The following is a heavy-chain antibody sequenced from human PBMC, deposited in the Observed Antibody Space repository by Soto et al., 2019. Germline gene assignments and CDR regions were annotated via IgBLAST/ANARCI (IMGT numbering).Heavy chain of an antibody. V-gene: IGHV3-23*01. CDR2: ITGTGGGT. D-gene: IGHD6-19*01. CDR1: GFTFSSYA. Sequence: EVHLLESGGGLVQPGGSLRLSCAASGFTFSSYAMTWVRQAPGQGLEWVSAITGTGGGTYYADSVKGRFTISRDNSKNTLYLQMHSLRAEDTALYYCVEASYSSGWYRASNYWGQGTLVTVSS. J-gene: IGHJ4*02. CDR3: VEASYSSGWYRASNY.